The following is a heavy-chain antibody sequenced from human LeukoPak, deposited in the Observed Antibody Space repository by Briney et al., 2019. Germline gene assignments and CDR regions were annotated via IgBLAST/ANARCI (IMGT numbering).Heavy chain of an antibody. D-gene: IGHD4-17*01. Sequence: SETLSLTCAVSGGSISSGGYSWSWIRQPPGKGLEWIGYIYHSGSTYYNPSLMSRVTISVDRSKSQFSLKLSSVTAADTAVYYCASERVVTTGPRSYYYGMDVWGQGTTVTVSS. CDR3: ASERVVTTGPRSYYYGMDV. CDR2: IYHSGST. J-gene: IGHJ6*02. CDR1: GGSISSGGYS. V-gene: IGHV4-30-2*01.